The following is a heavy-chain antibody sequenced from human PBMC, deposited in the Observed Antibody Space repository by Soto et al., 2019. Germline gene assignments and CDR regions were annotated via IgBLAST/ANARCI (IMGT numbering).Heavy chain of an antibody. CDR1: VFTFSSYG. CDR3: AKEEQQLVRSDY. CDR2: LSYDGRNK. J-gene: IGHJ4*02. Sequence: QVPLVESGGGVVQPGRSLRLSCAASVFTFSSYGRHSVRRAPGKGLEWVAGLSYDGRNKYYADSVKGRVTISRDNSKNTLYLQMNSLRAEDTAVYYCAKEEQQLVRSDYWGQGTLVTVSS. V-gene: IGHV3-30*18. D-gene: IGHD6-13*01.